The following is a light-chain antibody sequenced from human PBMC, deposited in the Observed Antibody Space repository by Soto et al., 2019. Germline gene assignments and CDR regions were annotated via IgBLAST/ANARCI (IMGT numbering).Light chain of an antibody. J-gene: IGKJ1*01. CDR2: DAS. Sequence: IVLTQSQATLSLSPGERAALSCRASQSVITSLAWYQHKPGQAPRLFIYDASKRAPGIPARFSGSGSGTDFTLTISSLEPEDFAVYYCQVRDVWPSFGQGTKV. V-gene: IGKV3-11*01. CDR3: QVRDVWPS. CDR1: QSVITS.